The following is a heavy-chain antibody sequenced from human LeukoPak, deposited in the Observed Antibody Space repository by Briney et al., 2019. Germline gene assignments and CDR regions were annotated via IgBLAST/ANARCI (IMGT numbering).Heavy chain of an antibody. V-gene: IGHV4-34*01. CDR2: INHSGST. Sequence: SETLSLTCAVYGGSFSGYYWSWIRQPPGKGLEWIGEINHSGSTNYNPSLKSRVTISVDTSKNQFSLKLSSVTAADTAVYYCARARGWYYGMDVWGQGTTVTVSS. CDR1: GGSFSGYY. D-gene: IGHD3-10*01. CDR3: ARARGWYYGMDV. J-gene: IGHJ6*02.